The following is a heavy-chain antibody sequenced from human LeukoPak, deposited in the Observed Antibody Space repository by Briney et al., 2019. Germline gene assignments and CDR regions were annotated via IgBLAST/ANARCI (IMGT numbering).Heavy chain of an antibody. V-gene: IGHV4-34*01. CDR1: GGSFSGYY. D-gene: IGHD2-2*03. CDR3: ARGSFGYCSSTSCYGGIRWFDP. J-gene: IGHJ5*02. CDR2: INHSGSA. Sequence: SETLSLTCAVYGGSFSGYYWSWIRQPPGKGLEWIGEINHSGSANYNPSLTSRVTISVDTSKNQFSLKLSSVTAADTAVYYCARGSFGYCSSTSCYGGIRWFDPWGQGTLVTVSS.